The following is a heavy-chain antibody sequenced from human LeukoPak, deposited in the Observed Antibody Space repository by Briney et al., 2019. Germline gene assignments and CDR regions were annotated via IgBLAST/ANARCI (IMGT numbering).Heavy chain of an antibody. J-gene: IGHJ3*02. CDR2: IYTRGST. V-gene: IGHV4-4*07. Sequence: SETLSLTCTVSGGSINNYYWSWIRQPAGKGLEWIGRIYTRGSTNYNPSLKSRVTMSVDTSKNQFPLKLSSVTAADTAVYYCARGRYCSADICSGGDAFDIWGQGTMVYVSS. CDR1: GGSINNYY. D-gene: IGHD2-15*01. CDR3: ARGRYCSADICSGGDAFDI.